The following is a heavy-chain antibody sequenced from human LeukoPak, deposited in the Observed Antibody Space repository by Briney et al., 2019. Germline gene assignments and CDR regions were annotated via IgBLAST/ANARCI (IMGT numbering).Heavy chain of an antibody. Sequence: GGSLRLSCAAFGFTVITNDMTWVRQAPGKGLEWVSVLYSDGNTKYADSVQGRFTISRDNPKNTLYLEMNSLSPDDTAVYYCARGVEPLAANTLAYWGQGTLVTVSS. CDR3: ARGVEPLAANTLAY. J-gene: IGHJ4*02. CDR1: GFTVITND. D-gene: IGHD1-14*01. V-gene: IGHV3-53*01. CDR2: LYSDGNT.